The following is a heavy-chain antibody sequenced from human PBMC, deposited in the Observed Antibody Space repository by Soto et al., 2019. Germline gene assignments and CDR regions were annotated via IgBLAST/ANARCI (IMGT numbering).Heavy chain of an antibody. Sequence: EVQLLESGGGLVQPGGSLRLSCAASGFTFSSYAMRWVRQAPVKGLAWVSAISGSGGSTYYADSVKGRFPISRDNSKNTLYLQMNSLRAEDTAVYYCARRGSGSYYDYWGQGTLVTVSS. J-gene: IGHJ4*02. V-gene: IGHV3-23*01. CDR1: GFTFSSYA. D-gene: IGHD1-26*01. CDR3: ARRGSGSYYDY. CDR2: ISGSGGST.